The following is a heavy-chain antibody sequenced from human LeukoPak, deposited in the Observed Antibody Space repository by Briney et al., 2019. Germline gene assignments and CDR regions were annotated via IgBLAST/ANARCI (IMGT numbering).Heavy chain of an antibody. V-gene: IGHV3-23*01. Sequence: GGSLRLSCAASGFSFSSSAMTWVRQAPGKGLEWVSLISGSGDSTYDADSVKGRFTISRDNSKNTLYLQMNSLRDEHTAVYYCANVGDYGGANWFDPWGQGTLVTVSS. D-gene: IGHD4-23*01. CDR2: ISGSGDST. CDR3: ANVGDYGGANWFDP. CDR1: GFSFSSSA. J-gene: IGHJ5*02.